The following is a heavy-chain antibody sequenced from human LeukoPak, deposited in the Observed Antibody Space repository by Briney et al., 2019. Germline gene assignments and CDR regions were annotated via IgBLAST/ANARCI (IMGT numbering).Heavy chain of an antibody. CDR3: ARDPQANWNYAFDI. Sequence: ASVKVSCKASGYTFTNFAINWVRQAPGQRLEWMGWINAGNGNTKYSRKFQGRVTITRDTSASTAYMELSSLRSEDTAVYYCARDPQANWNYAFDIWGQGTMVTVSS. J-gene: IGHJ3*02. D-gene: IGHD1-7*01. CDR2: INAGNGNT. CDR1: GYTFTNFA. V-gene: IGHV1-3*01.